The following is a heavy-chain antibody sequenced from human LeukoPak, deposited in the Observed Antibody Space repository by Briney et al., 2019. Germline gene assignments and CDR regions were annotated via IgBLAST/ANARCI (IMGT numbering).Heavy chain of an antibody. CDR3: ARGENIVLIKNWFDP. Sequence: SVKVSCKASGGTFSSYAISWVRQAPGQGLEWMGRIIPILGIANYAQKFQGRVTITADKSTSTAYMELSSLRSEDTAVYYCARGENIVLIKNWFDPWGQGTLVTVSS. CDR1: GGTFSSYA. V-gene: IGHV1-69*04. CDR2: IIPILGIA. D-gene: IGHD2-8*01. J-gene: IGHJ5*02.